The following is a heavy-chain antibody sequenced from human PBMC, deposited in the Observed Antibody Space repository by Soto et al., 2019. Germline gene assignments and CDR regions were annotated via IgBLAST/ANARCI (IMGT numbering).Heavy chain of an antibody. J-gene: IGHJ3*02. D-gene: IGHD3-22*01. V-gene: IGHV3-74*01. CDR2: INSDGSST. CDR3: AKFITMIVVVIGDAFDI. Sequence: GGSLRLSCAASGFTFSSYWMHWVRQAPGKGLVWVSRINSDGSSTSYADSVKGRFTISRDNAKNTLYLQMNSLRAEDTAVYYCAKFITMIVVVIGDAFDIWGQGTMVTVSS. CDR1: GFTFSSYW.